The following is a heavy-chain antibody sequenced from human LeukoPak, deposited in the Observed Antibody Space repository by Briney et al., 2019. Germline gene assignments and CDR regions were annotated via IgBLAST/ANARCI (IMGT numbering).Heavy chain of an antibody. V-gene: IGHV3-53*04. J-gene: IGHJ4*02. D-gene: IGHD6-19*01. CDR1: GFTDSSNY. Sequence: PGGSLRLSCAASGFTDSSNYMIWVRQSPGKGREWVSVIYSSGSTYYADSVKRRFTIYRQNSKNTLYLQMNSLRAEDTAMYYCARVMDSSGWYYFDYWGQGPLVTVSS. CDR3: ARVMDSSGWYYFDY. CDR2: IYSSGST.